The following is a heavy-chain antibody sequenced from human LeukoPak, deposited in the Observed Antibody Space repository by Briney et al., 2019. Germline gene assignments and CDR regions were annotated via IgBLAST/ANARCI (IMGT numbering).Heavy chain of an antibody. CDR1: GYTFTSYG. V-gene: IGHV1-2*02. CDR2: INPNSGGT. Sequence: ASVKVSCKASGYTFTSYGISWVRQAPGQGLEWMGWINPNSGGTNYAQKFQGRVTMTRDTSISTAYMELSRLRSDDTAVYYCATSRAYCSSTSCYDDAFDIWGQGTMVTVSS. D-gene: IGHD2-2*01. J-gene: IGHJ3*02. CDR3: ATSRAYCSSTSCYDDAFDI.